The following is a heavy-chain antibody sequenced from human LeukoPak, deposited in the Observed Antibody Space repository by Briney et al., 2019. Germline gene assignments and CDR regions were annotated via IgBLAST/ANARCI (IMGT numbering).Heavy chain of an antibody. CDR2: IYYSGST. D-gene: IGHD5-18*01. CDR3: ARVAGRGYTYGYDY. V-gene: IGHV4-31*03. Sequence: SETLSLTCTVSGGSISSGDYYWSRIRQHPGKGLERIGYIYYSGSTYYNPSLKSRVTISVDTSKSQFSLKLSSVTAADTAVYYCARVAGRGYTYGYDYWGQGTLVTVSS. CDR1: GGSISSGDYY. J-gene: IGHJ4*02.